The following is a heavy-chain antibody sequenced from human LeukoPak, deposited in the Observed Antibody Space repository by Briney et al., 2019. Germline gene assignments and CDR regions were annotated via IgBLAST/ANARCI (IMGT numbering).Heavy chain of an antibody. CDR1: GGSISITSYY. Sequence: SETLSLTCTVSGGSISITSYYWGWIRQPPGKGLEWIGSIYYSGNTYYNPSLKSRVTISVDTSKNQFSLKLSSVTAADTAVYYCASQPYYDILTGYSHFDYWGQGTLLTVSS. CDR2: IYYSGNT. V-gene: IGHV4-39*01. CDR3: ASQPYYDILTGYSHFDY. J-gene: IGHJ4*02. D-gene: IGHD3-9*01.